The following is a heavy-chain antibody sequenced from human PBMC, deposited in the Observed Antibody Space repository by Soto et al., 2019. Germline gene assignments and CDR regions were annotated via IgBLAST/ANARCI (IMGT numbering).Heavy chain of an antibody. D-gene: IGHD2-15*01. CDR2: INPNSGGT. V-gene: IGHV1-2*04. Sequence: ASVNVSCKASGYTFTGYYMHWVRQAPGQGLEWMGWINPNSGGTNYAQKFQGWVTMTRDTSISTAYMELSRLRSDDTAVYYCARSTSGYCSGGSCHFDYWGQGTLVTVSS. CDR3: ARSTSGYCSGGSCHFDY. CDR1: GYTFTGYY. J-gene: IGHJ4*02.